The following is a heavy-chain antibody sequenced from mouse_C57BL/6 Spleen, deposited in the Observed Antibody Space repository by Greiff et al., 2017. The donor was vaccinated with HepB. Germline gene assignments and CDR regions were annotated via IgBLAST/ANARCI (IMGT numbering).Heavy chain of an antibody. CDR3: ARWDYDQYYYAMDY. V-gene: IGHV1-26*01. J-gene: IGHJ4*01. CDR2: INPNNGGT. CDR1: GYTFTDYY. D-gene: IGHD2-4*01. Sequence: EVQLQQSGPELVKPGASVKISCKASGYTFTDYYMNWVKQSHGKSLEWIGDINPNNGGTSYNQKFKGKATLTVDKSSSTAYMELRSLTSEDSAVYYCARWDYDQYYYAMDYWGQGTSVTVSS.